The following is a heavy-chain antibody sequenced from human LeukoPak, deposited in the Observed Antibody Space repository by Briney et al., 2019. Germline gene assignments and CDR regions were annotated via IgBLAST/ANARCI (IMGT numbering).Heavy chain of an antibody. V-gene: IGHV3-33*01. Sequence: GGSLRLSCAASGFTFSSYGMHWVRQAPGKGLEWVAVIWYDGSNKYYADSVKGRFTISRDNSKNTLYLQMNSLRAEDTAVYYCAGVGARYCSGGSCYGDLGYWGQGTLVTVSS. CDR1: GFTFSSYG. CDR3: AGVGARYCSGGSCYGDLGY. CDR2: IWYDGSNK. J-gene: IGHJ4*02. D-gene: IGHD2-15*01.